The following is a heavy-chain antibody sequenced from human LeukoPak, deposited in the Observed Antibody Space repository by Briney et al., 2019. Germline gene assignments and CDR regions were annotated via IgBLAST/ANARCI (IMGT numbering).Heavy chain of an antibody. CDR3: ARESVPSYGEYQQNWFDP. CDR1: GFTFSSYA. V-gene: IGHV3-23*01. J-gene: IGHJ5*02. CDR2: ISGSGGST. Sequence: QTGGSLRLSCAASGFTFSSYAMSWVRQAPGKGLEWVSAISGSGGSTYYADSVKGRFTISRDNSKNTLYLQMDSLRAEDTAVYYCARESVPSYGEYQQNWFDPWSQGTLVTVSS. D-gene: IGHD7-27*01.